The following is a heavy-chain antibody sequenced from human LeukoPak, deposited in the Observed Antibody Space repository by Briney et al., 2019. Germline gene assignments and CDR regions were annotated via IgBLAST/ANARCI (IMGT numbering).Heavy chain of an antibody. CDR1: GSTFSSYG. D-gene: IGHD4-17*01. Sequence: GGSLRLSCAASGSTFSSYGMHWVRQAPGKGLESVAVIWHDGSNKYYADSVKGRFTISRDNSKNTLYLQMNSLRAEDTAVYYCTRAPGATVTYFDYWGQGTLVTVSS. CDR3: TRAPGATVTYFDY. V-gene: IGHV3-33*08. CDR2: IWHDGSNK. J-gene: IGHJ4*02.